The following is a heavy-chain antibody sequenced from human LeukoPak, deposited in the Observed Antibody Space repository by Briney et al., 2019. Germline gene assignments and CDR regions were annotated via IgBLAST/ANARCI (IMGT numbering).Heavy chain of an antibody. CDR2: IYSGGTT. V-gene: IGHV3-53*01. D-gene: IGHD7-27*01. Sequence: GGSLRLSCAASGFTVSSNFMSWVRQAPGKGLERVSVIYSGGTTYYADSVRGRFTISRDNSKNTLYLQMNSLRAEDTAVYYCARDGDGYNYMDVWGKGTTATVSS. CDR3: ARDGDGYNYMDV. J-gene: IGHJ6*03. CDR1: GFTVSSNF.